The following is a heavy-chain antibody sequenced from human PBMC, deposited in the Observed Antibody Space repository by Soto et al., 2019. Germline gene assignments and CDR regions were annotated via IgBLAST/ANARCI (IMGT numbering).Heavy chain of an antibody. CDR1: GFTFSSYW. J-gene: IGHJ3*02. CDR3: ASPWGLNYEFWSGYDAFDI. Sequence: GESLKISCAASGFTFSSYWMSWVRQAPGKGLEWVANIKQDGSEKYYVDSVKGRFTISRDNAKNSLYLQMNSLRAEDTAVYYCASPWGLNYEFWSGYDAFDIWGQGTMVTVSS. D-gene: IGHD3-3*01. V-gene: IGHV3-7*03. CDR2: IKQDGSEK.